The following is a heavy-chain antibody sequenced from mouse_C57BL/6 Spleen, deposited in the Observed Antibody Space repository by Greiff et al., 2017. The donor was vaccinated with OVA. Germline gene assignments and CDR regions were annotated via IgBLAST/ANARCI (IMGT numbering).Heavy chain of an antibody. CDR2: ISSGSSTI. J-gene: IGHJ4*01. CDR3: ERSGLRQAMDY. D-gene: IGHD2-4*01. Sequence: DVQLVESGGGLVKPGGSLKLSCAASGFTFSDYGMHWVRQAPEKGLEWVAYISSGSSTIYYADTVKGRFTISRDNAKNTLFLQMTSLRSEDTAMDYCERSGLRQAMDYWGQGTSVTVSS. CDR1: GFTFSDYG. V-gene: IGHV5-17*01.